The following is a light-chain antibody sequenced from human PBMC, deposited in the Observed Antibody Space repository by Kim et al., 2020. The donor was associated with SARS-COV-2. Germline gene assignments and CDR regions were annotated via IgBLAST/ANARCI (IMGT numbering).Light chain of an antibody. V-gene: IGKV3-15*01. J-gene: IGKJ2*01. CDR2: VAS. CDR3: QQYFSWPHYT. CDR1: QSISSN. Sequence: EIVMTQSPATLSVSPGERATLSCRASQSISSNLAWYQQKPGQAPRLLIYVASTRATGIPPSFTGSGSGTDFTLTISSLQSEDFAVYYCQQYFSWPHYTFGQGTKLEI.